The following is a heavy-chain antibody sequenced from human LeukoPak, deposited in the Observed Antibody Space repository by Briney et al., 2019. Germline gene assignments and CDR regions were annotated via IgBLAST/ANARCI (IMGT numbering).Heavy chain of an antibody. D-gene: IGHD6-19*01. CDR2: IKQDGSER. CDR1: GFTFSSYW. J-gene: IGHJ4*02. V-gene: IGHV3-7*03. CDR3: ATGAGCGY. Sequence: GGSLRLSCAASGFTFSSYWMTWVRQAPGKGLEWVANIKQDGSERNYADSVKGRFTISRDNAKSSLYLQMNTLRDEDTAVYYCATGAGCGYWGQGTLVTVSS.